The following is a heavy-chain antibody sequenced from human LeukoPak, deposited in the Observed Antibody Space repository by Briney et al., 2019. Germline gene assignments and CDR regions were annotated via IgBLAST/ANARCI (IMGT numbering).Heavy chain of an antibody. V-gene: IGHV3-23*01. CDR3: ARGPPGAGTALYYYYMDV. J-gene: IGHJ6*03. D-gene: IGHD1-7*01. Sequence: GGSLRLSCVASGFAFSSFAMSWVRQAPGKGREGVSGLSGSGSTYHSDSVKGRFTISRDNSKNTLSLQINSLRAEHPAVYYCARGPPGAGTALYYYYMDVWGKGTTVTVSS. CDR2: LSGSGST. CDR1: GFAFSSFA.